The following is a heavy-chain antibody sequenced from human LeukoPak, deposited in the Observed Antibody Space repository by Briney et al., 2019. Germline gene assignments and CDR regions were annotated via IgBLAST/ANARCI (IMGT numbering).Heavy chain of an antibody. CDR1: GASISSDGFY. CDR2: IYYTGFT. CDR3: ARAGLGIENYYYCMDV. Sequence: PSETLSLTCTVSGASISSDGFYWSWIRQLPGKGLEWIGYIYYTGFTYCKPSLKSRVTMSVDTSQNQFSLRMSSMTAADTAVYYCARAGLGIENYYYCMDVWGKGTTVTVSS. D-gene: IGHD1-14*01. V-gene: IGHV4-31*03. J-gene: IGHJ6*03.